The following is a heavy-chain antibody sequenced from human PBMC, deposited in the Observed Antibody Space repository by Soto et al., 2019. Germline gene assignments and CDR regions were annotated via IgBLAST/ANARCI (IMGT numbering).Heavy chain of an antibody. CDR1: GGSISSSSYY. CDR3: ARRIMIFGVVMKAWFDL. CDR2: TYYSGST. Sequence: PSETLSLTCTVSGGSISSSSYYWGGIRQPRGKGLEWIGSTYYSGSTYYNPSLKSRVTISVDTSKNQFSLKLSSVTAADTAVYYCARRIMIFGVVMKAWFDLWCQGTLVTVSS. J-gene: IGHJ5*02. D-gene: IGHD3-3*01. V-gene: IGHV4-39*01.